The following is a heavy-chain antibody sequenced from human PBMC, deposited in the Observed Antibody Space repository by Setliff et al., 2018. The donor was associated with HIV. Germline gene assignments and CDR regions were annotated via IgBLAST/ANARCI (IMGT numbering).Heavy chain of an antibody. V-gene: IGHV4-31*02. Sequence: LSLTCTVSGGSISSGGYYWSWIRQQPGKGLEWIGYIYYSGSTYYNPSLKSRVTISIDTSKNQFSLRLTSVTAADTAVYYCARGEFYCGTDCYWSSFDYWGQGILVTVSS. CDR3: ARGEFYCGTDCYWSSFDY. D-gene: IGHD2-21*02. CDR2: IYYSGST. J-gene: IGHJ4*02. CDR1: GGSISSGGYY.